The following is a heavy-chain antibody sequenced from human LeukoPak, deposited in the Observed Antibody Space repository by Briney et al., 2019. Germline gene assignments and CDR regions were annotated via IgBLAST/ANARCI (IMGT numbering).Heavy chain of an antibody. CDR1: GLTFSSHW. Sequence: GGSLRLSCAASGLTFSSHWMYWVRQAPGKGLVWVSHINGDGSSTSYADSVKGRFTISRDNAKNTLYLQMSSLRAEDTAVYYCSRRGSGGNPGKYWGQGTLVTVSS. D-gene: IGHD4-23*01. J-gene: IGHJ4*02. CDR2: INGDGSST. V-gene: IGHV3-74*01. CDR3: SRRGSGGNPGKY.